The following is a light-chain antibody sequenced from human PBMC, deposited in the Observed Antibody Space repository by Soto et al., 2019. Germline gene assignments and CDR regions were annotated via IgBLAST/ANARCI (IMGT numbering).Light chain of an antibody. CDR1: QSVLHSSNNKNY. J-gene: IGKJ1*01. CDR2: WAS. V-gene: IGKV4-1*01. CDR3: QQFYNTPLT. Sequence: DIVMTQSPDSLAVSLGERATINCEASQSVLHSSNNKNYLAWYQQKPGQPPKLLIYWASTRESGVPDRFSGSGSGTDFTLTISSLQAEDVAGYYCQQFYNTPLTFGQGTKVDIK.